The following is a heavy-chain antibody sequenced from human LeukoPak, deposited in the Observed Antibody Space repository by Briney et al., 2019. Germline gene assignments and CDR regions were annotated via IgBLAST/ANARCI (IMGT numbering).Heavy chain of an antibody. D-gene: IGHD3-10*01. V-gene: IGHV1-69*13. CDR2: IIPIFGTG. CDR3: ARETNIGSGSSLFDY. CDR1: GGTFSNYA. J-gene: IGHJ4*02. Sequence: ASVKVSCKASGGTFSNYAISWVRQAPGQGLEWMGGIIPIFGTGNYAQKFQGRVTITADESTSTAYMELSSLRSEDTAVYYCARETNIGSGSSLFDYWGQGTLVTVSS.